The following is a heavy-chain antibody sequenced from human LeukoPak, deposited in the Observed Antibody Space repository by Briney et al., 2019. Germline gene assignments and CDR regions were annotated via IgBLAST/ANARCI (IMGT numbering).Heavy chain of an antibody. Sequence: GGSLRLSCAASGYTFSSYAMTWVRQAPGKGLEWVANIKLDGSEKNYVDSVKGRFTISRDNSKNTLYLQMNSLRAEDTAVYYCAKTRPLDSSSWSHGDYWGQGTLVTVSS. CDR2: IKLDGSEK. V-gene: IGHV3-7*03. CDR3: AKTRPLDSSSWSHGDY. CDR1: GYTFSSYA. J-gene: IGHJ4*02. D-gene: IGHD6-13*01.